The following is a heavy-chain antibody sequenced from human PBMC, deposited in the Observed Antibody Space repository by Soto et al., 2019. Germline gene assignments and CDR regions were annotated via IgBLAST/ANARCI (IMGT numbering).Heavy chain of an antibody. J-gene: IGHJ4*01. Sequence: PGGSLRLSCAASGFSFSDHYMSWFRQAPGRGLEWVSYISATSSFTKHADSVQGRFTVSRDNAKNSLYLQMNSLRAEDTAVYYCASLARYCSGGSCYSDYWGQGTLVTVSS. CDR2: ISATSSFT. CDR1: GFSFSDHY. CDR3: ASLARYCSGGSCYSDY. V-gene: IGHV3-11*06. D-gene: IGHD2-15*01.